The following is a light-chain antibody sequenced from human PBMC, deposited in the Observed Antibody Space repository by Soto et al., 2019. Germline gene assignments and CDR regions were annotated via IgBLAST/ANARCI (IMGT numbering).Light chain of an antibody. CDR1: QSVSSN. CDR3: QQYNNWPPLT. V-gene: IGKV3-15*01. J-gene: IGKJ4*01. Sequence: EIVMTQCPATLSVSPGERATLSCRASQSVSSNLAWYQQKPGQAPRLLIYGASTRATGIPARFSGSGSGTEFTLTISSLQSEDFAVDYCQQYNNWPPLTFGGGTKVEIK. CDR2: GAS.